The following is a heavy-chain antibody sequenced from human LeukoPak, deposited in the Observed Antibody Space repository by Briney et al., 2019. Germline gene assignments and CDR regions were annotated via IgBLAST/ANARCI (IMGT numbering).Heavy chain of an antibody. D-gene: IGHD3-22*01. CDR3: ARQDNSGGGYYPLDY. CDR1: GYSFTSYW. CDR2: IYPGDSDT. V-gene: IGHV5-51*01. Sequence: GESLKISCKGSGYSFTSYWIGWVRQMPGKGLEWMGIIYPGDSDTRYSPSFQGQVTISADKSISTAYLQWSSLKASDTAMYYCARQDNSGGGYYPLDYWGQGTLVTVSS. J-gene: IGHJ4*02.